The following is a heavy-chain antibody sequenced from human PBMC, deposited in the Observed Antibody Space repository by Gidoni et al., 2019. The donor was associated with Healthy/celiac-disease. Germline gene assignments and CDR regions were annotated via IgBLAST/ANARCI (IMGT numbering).Heavy chain of an antibody. D-gene: IGHD3-10*01. CDR2: IYYSGST. CDR1: GCSISSSSYY. CDR3: ARDSGHYGMDV. V-gene: IGHV4-39*02. J-gene: IGHJ6*02. Sequence: QLQLQESGPGLVKPPETLSLTCTVSGCSISSSSYYWGWIRQPPGKGLGWIGSIYYSGSTYYSPSLKSRVTISVDTSKNQFSLKLSSVTAADTAVYYCARDSGHYGMDVWGQGTTVTVSS.